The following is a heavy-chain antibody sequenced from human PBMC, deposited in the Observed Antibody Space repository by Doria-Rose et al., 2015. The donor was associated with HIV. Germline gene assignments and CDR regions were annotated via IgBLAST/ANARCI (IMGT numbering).Heavy chain of an antibody. D-gene: IGHD6-13*01. V-gene: IGHV2-26*01. CDR1: GVSLSSPGMG. J-gene: IGHJ4*02. Sequence: QVTLKESGPVLVKPTETLTLTCTVSGVSLSSPGMGVGWIRQPPGKALEWPANIFSDDERSYKTSLKSRLTISEGTSKSQVVLTMTDMDPVDTATYYCARIKSSRWYHKYYFDFWGQGTLVIVSA. CDR2: IFSDDER. CDR3: ARIKSSRWYHKYYFDF.